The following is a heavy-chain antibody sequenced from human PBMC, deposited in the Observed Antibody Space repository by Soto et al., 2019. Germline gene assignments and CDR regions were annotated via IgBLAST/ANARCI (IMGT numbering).Heavy chain of an antibody. V-gene: IGHV4-30-2*01. CDR1: GGSITSGNSYS. Sequence: PSETLSLTCAVSGGSITSGNSYSWSWIRQPPGKGLEWIGSISHTGSTSYNPSLKSRLTMSVDKSKNQFSLWLSSVTAANMAVHYWARAVAPYSGTWFDRWGRGILVTVSS. D-gene: IGHD2-15*01. CDR2: ISHTGST. CDR3: ARAVAPYSGTWFDR. J-gene: IGHJ5*02.